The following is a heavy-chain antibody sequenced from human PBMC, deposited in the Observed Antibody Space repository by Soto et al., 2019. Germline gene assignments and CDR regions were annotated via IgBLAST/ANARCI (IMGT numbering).Heavy chain of an antibody. D-gene: IGHD2-8*01. Sequence: QVQLVESGGGVVQPWRSLRLSCAASAFTFSSYAMHWVRQAPGKGLEWVAVISYDGSNKYYADSVKGRFTISRDNSKNTLYLQMNSLRAEDTAVYYCARARFGEDTVLMVYAKYGMDVWGQGTTVTVSS. CDR2: ISYDGSNK. CDR1: AFTFSSYA. CDR3: ARARFGEDTVLMVYAKYGMDV. J-gene: IGHJ6*02. V-gene: IGHV3-30-3*01.